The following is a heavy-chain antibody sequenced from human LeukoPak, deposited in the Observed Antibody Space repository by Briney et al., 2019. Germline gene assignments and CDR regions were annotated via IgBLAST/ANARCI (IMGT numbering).Heavy chain of an antibody. Sequence: GGSLRLSCVAYGSTFSNHNMNWVRQAPGQGLEWISYVSRSSSTIYYADSVKGRFTISRDNARNSLYLQMNRLRADDTAVYYCARDSGWELPRSPFDYWGQGNLVTVST. CDR1: GSTFSNHN. CDR3: ARDSGWELPRSPFDY. V-gene: IGHV3-48*04. J-gene: IGHJ4*02. D-gene: IGHD4-23*01. CDR2: VSRSSSTI.